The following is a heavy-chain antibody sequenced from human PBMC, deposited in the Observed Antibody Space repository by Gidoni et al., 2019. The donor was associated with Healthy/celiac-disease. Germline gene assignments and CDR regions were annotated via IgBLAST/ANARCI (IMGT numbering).Heavy chain of an antibody. Sequence: QLQLQASGPGLVKPSETLSLTCTVSGGSISSSRYYWGWIRQPPGKGLEWIGSIYYSGSTYYNPSLKSRVTISVDTSKNQFSLKLSSVTAADTAVYYCARHYDCWSGPIYYYGMDVWGQGTTVTVSS. J-gene: IGHJ6*02. CDR1: GGSISSSRYY. CDR2: IYYSGST. D-gene: IGHD3-3*01. V-gene: IGHV4-39*01. CDR3: ARHYDCWSGPIYYYGMDV.